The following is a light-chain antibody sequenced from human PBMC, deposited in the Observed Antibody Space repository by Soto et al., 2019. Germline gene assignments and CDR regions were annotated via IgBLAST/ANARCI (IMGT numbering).Light chain of an antibody. V-gene: IGLV2-11*01. CDR1: GSDVGDSSH. CDR2: EVN. Sequence: QSALTQPRSVSGSPGQSVTISCTATGSDVGDSSHVSWYQLHPGKAPKLMIYEVNNRPSGVPDRFSGSKSGSTASLTISGLQAEDEADYYCAAWDDSLNGWVFGGGTKLTVL. J-gene: IGLJ3*02. CDR3: AAWDDSLNGWV.